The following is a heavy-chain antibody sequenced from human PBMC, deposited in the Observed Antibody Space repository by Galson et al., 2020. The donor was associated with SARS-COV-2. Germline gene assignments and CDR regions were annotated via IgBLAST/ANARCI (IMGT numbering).Heavy chain of an antibody. V-gene: IGHV2-5*01. CDR1: EFSLNARGVA. J-gene: IGHJ4*02. Sequence: SGPTQAKLTHTLTLTCALSEFSLNARGVAVAWIRHPPGTALEWHALIYWNDEKRYSPSLQKRLNNMKDTAKNQVVLTMSNVDPADTATYYCAHRRSGWWIGFDSWGQGTLVTVSS. D-gene: IGHD6-19*01. CDR2: IYWNDEK. CDR3: AHRRSGWWIGFDS.